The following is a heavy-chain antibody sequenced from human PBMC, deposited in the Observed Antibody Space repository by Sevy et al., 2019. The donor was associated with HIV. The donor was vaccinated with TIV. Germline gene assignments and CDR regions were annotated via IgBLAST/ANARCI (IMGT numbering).Heavy chain of an antibody. CDR3: AKEHRQDTAMDFYY. CDR2: ISYDGSNK. J-gene: IGHJ4*02. D-gene: IGHD5-18*01. Sequence: GGSLRLSCAASGFTFSSYGMHWVRQAPGKGLEWVAVISYDGSNKYYADSVKGRFTISRDNSKNTLYLQMNSLRAEDTAVYYCAKEHRQDTAMDFYYWGQGTLVTVSS. V-gene: IGHV3-30*18. CDR1: GFTFSSYG.